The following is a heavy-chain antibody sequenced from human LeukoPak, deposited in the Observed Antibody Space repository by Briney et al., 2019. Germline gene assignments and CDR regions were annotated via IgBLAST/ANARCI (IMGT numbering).Heavy chain of an antibody. CDR1: GYTFTRYD. D-gene: IGHD5-18*01. J-gene: IGHJ4*02. CDR3: AVTPGY. V-gene: IGHV1-69*13. Sequence: GASVKVSCKASGYTFTRYDINWVRQAPGQGLEWMGGIIPIFGTANYAQKFQGRVTITADESTSTAYMELSSLRSEDTAVYYCAVTPGYWGQGTLVTVSS. CDR2: IIPIFGTA.